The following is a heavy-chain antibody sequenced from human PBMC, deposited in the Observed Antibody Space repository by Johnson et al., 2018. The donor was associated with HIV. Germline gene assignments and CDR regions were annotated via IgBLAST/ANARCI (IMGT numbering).Heavy chain of an antibody. CDR2: ISYDGSNK. CDR3: AKAREYDSTGHDAFDI. D-gene: IGHD3-22*01. J-gene: IGHJ3*02. CDR1: GFTFSSYA. Sequence: QVQLVESGGGVVQPGRSLRLSCAASGFTFSSYAMHWVRQAPGKGLEWVAVISYDGSNKYYADSVKGRFTISRDNSKNTLYLQMNSLRDEDTAVYYCAKAREYDSTGHDAFDIWGQGTMVTVSS. V-gene: IGHV3-30-3*01.